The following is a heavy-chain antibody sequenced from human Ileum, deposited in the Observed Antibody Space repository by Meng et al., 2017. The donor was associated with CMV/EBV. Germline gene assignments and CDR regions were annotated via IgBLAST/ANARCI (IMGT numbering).Heavy chain of an antibody. CDR2: TRNKANSDST. Sequence: GESLKISCVGSGFTFRDHYIDWVRQPPGKGLEWVGRTRNKANSDSTEYAASVKDRFTISRDDSKNSLYLQMNSLKTEDTAVYYCASPILGWGQGTLVTVSS. J-gene: IGHJ4*02. CDR1: GFTFRDHY. CDR3: ASPILG. V-gene: IGHV3-72*01. D-gene: IGHD3-3*02.